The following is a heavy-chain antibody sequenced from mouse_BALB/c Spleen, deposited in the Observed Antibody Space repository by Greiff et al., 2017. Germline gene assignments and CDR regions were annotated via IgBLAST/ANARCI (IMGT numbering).Heavy chain of an antibody. Sequence: VQLQESGPELVKPGASVKMSCKAFGYTFTDYVISWVKQRTGQGLEWIGEIYPGSGSTYYNEKFKGKATLTADKSSNTAYMQLSSLTSEDSAVYFCARGITTGYYYAMDYWGQGTSVTVSS. CDR2: IYPGSGST. V-gene: IGHV1-77*01. CDR3: ARGITTGYYYAMDY. CDR1: GYTFTDYV. J-gene: IGHJ4*01. D-gene: IGHD2-4*01.